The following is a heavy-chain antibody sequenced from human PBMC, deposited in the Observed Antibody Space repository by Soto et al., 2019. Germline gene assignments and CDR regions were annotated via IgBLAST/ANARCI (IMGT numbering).Heavy chain of an antibody. CDR2: IYSSGST. V-gene: IGHV4-31*03. J-gene: IGHJ4*02. D-gene: IGHD1-7*01. CDR3: ASSPPGTTPTHYFDY. CDR1: GGSLSSGGYY. Sequence: SETLSLTCTVSGGSLSSGGYYWSWIRQHPGKGLEWIGYIYSSGSTYYNPSLKSRVTISVDTSKNQFSLKLSSVTAADTAVYYCASSPPGTTPTHYFDYWGQGTLVTVSS.